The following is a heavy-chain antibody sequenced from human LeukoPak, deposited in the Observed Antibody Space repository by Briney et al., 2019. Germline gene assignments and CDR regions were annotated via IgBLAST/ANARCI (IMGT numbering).Heavy chain of an antibody. CDR1: GFTVSSYY. V-gene: IGHV3-53*01. CDR3: AKAPLAYYYDSSAQGDFDY. J-gene: IGHJ4*02. D-gene: IGHD3-22*01. Sequence: GGSLRLSCAASGFTVSSYYMSWVRQAPGKGLEWVSIIDTGVNTYYADSVRGRFTISRDNSKNTLSLQMNSLRAEDTAVYYCAKAPLAYYYDSSAQGDFDYWGQGTLVTVSS. CDR2: IDTGVNT.